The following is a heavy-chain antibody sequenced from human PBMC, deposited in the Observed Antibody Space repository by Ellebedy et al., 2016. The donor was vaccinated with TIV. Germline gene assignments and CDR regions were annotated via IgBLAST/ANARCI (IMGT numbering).Heavy chain of an antibody. CDR3: AKAGIVPAALDAFDI. CDR1: GFTFSSYA. Sequence: GESLKISCAASGFTFSSYAMSWVRQAPGKGLEWVSAISGSGGSTYYADSVKGRFTISRDNSKNTLYLQMNSLRAEDTAVYYCAKAGIVPAALDAFDIWGQGTMVTVSS. CDR2: ISGSGGST. D-gene: IGHD2-2*01. J-gene: IGHJ3*02. V-gene: IGHV3-23*01.